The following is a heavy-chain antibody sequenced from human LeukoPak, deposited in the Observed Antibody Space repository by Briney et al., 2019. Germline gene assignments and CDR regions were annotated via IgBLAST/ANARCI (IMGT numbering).Heavy chain of an antibody. CDR2: ISAYNDNT. V-gene: IGHV1-18*04. Sequence: ASVKVSCKASGCTFTSYGINWVRQAPGQGLEWMGWISAYNDNTNYAQKLQGRVTMTTDTSTSTAYMELRSLRSDDTAVYYCARGLLGDYGMDVWGKGTTVTVSS. J-gene: IGHJ6*04. CDR3: ARGLLGDYGMDV. CDR1: GCTFTSYG. D-gene: IGHD5-18*01.